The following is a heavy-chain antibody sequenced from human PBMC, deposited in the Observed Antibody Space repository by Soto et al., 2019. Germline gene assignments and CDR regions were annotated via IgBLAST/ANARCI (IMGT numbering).Heavy chain of an antibody. J-gene: IGHJ4*02. D-gene: IGHD1-26*01. Sequence: PGGSLRLSCAASGFTFSNYGMTWVRQAPGKGLEWVSGMSRDGGVTDYTDSVKGRFTISRDNTKNSLYLQMNSLRADDTALYYCARCGISTTWCHWGQGTLVTVSS. CDR1: GFTFSNYG. CDR2: MSRDGGVT. V-gene: IGHV3-23*01. CDR3: ARCGISTTWCH.